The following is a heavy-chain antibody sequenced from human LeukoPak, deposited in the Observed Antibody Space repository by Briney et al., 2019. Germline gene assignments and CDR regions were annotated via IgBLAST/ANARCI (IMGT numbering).Heavy chain of an antibody. CDR3: ARDSEYSGLY. J-gene: IGHJ4*02. CDR1: GFTFSNCY. Sequence: GGSLRLSCAASGFTFSNCYMTWVRQAPGKGLEWVSYIRSDSSYINYAESVKGRFTISRDNAKNSVYLQMNSLRAEDTAVYYCARDSEYSGLYWGQGILVTVSS. V-gene: IGHV3-11*06. CDR2: IRSDSSYI. D-gene: IGHD2/OR15-2a*01.